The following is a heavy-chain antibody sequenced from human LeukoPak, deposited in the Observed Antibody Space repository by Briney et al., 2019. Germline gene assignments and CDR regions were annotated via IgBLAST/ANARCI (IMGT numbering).Heavy chain of an antibody. Sequence: ASVKVSCKASGYTFVSLGITWVRQAPGQGLEWMGWVSANRVTMTTDTSTNTAYLEVRSLRSDDTAVYYCARDRRDWFDSWGQGTLVTVSS. CDR1: GYTFVSLG. CDR2: VSA. J-gene: IGHJ5*01. CDR3: ARDRRDWFDS. V-gene: IGHV1-18*01.